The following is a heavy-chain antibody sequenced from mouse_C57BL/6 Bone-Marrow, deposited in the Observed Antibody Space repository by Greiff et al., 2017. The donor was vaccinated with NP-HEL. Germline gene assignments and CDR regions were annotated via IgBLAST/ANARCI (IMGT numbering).Heavy chain of an antibody. D-gene: IGHD1-1*01. Sequence: QVQLQQSGAELVRPGASVKLSCKASGYTFTDYYINWVKQRPGQGLEWIARIYPGSGNTYYNEKFKGKATLTAEKSSSTAYMQLSSLTSEDSAVYFCARDLDYGSSDWYFDVWGTGTTVTVSS. CDR1: GYTFTDYY. CDR2: IYPGSGNT. J-gene: IGHJ1*03. V-gene: IGHV1-76*01. CDR3: ARDLDYGSSDWYFDV.